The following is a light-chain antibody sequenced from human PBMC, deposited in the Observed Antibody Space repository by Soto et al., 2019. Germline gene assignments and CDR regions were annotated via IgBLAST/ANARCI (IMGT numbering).Light chain of an antibody. Sequence: EIVMTQSPATLSVYPGERATLSCRASQSVSSDLAWYQQKAGQAPRLLIYGASTRATGIPARFSGSGSGTEFTLTISSLQSDDFATYYCQQYNSYSPAFGQGTKVDIK. J-gene: IGKJ1*01. CDR1: QSVSSD. V-gene: IGKV3-15*01. CDR3: QQYNSYSPA. CDR2: GAS.